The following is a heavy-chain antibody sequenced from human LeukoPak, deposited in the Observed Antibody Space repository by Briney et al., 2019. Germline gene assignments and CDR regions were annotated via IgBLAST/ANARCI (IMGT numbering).Heavy chain of an antibody. CDR1: GFTFSSYE. CDR3: ARDVSGFGELYYFDY. Sequence: GGSLRLSCAASGFTFSSYEMNWVRQAPGKGLEWVAYISSSGGIIYYADSVKGRFTISRDNAKNSLNLQMNSLRAEDTAVYYCARDVSGFGELYYFDYWGQGTLVIVSS. J-gene: IGHJ4*02. V-gene: IGHV3-48*03. D-gene: IGHD3-10*01. CDR2: ISSSGGII.